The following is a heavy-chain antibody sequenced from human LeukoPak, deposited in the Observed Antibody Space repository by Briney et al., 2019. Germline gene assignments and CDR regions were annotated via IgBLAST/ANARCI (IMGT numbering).Heavy chain of an antibody. CDR3: ARETRGYCSSTSCYGEYYYYGMDV. CDR1: GNTFTSYY. J-gene: IGHJ6*02. Sequence: ASVKASCKASGNTFTSYYMHWVRQAPGQGLEWMGIINPSGGSTSYAQKFQGRVTMTRDTSTSTVYMELSSLRSEDTAVYYCARETRGYCSSTSCYGEYYYYGMDVWGQGTTVTDSS. V-gene: IGHV1-46*01. CDR2: INPSGGST. D-gene: IGHD2-2*01.